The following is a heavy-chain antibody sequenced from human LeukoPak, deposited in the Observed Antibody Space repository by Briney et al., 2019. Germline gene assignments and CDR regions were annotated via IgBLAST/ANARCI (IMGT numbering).Heavy chain of an antibody. CDR3: ARQDWNDDYYMDV. J-gene: IGHJ6*03. CDR1: GGSISSYY. CDR2: IYNSGST. D-gene: IGHD1-1*01. V-gene: IGHV4-59*01. Sequence: PSETLSLTCTVSGGSISSYYWSWIRQPPGKGLEWIGYIYNSGSTNYNPSLKSRVTISVDTSKNQFSLKLSSVTAADTAVYYCARQDWNDDYYMDVWGKGTTVTVSS.